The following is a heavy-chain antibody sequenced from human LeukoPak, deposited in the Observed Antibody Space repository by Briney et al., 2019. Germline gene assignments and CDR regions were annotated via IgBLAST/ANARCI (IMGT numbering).Heavy chain of an antibody. CDR3: ARSENARRARMDY. CDR2: INPNSGGT. V-gene: IGHV1-2*02. Sequence: ASVKVSCKASGYTFTSYYIHWVRQAPGQGLEWMGWINPNSGGTNYAQKFQGRVTMTRDTSISTAYMELSRLRSDDTAVYYCARSENARRARMDYWGQGTLVTVSS. D-gene: IGHD5-24*01. J-gene: IGHJ4*02. CDR1: GYTFTSYY.